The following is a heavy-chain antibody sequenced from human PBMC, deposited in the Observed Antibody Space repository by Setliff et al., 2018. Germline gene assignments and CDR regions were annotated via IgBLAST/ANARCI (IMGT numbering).Heavy chain of an antibody. D-gene: IGHD4-17*01. Sequence: PSETLSLTCNVYGESFDTYYWSWIRQPPGKGLEWFGEINQSGSGDYNPSFKGRVTISVDTSKKQFSLTLRYVTAADTAMYYCAGVYGENDLPDIWGQGTMVTVSS. J-gene: IGHJ3*02. CDR2: INQSGSG. V-gene: IGHV4-34*01. CDR3: AGVYGENDLPDI. CDR1: GESFDTYY.